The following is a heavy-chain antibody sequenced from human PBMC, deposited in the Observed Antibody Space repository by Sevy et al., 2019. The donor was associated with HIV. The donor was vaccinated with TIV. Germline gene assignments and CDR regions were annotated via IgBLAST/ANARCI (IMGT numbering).Heavy chain of an antibody. D-gene: IGHD2-15*01. Sequence: GGSLRLSCAASGFTFSSYAMSWVRQAPGKGLEWVSAISGRGGSTYYADSVKGRFTISRDNSKNTLYLQMNSLRAEDTAVYYCAKRGLLTSSYFDYWGQGTLVTVSS. V-gene: IGHV3-23*01. CDR2: ISGRGGST. CDR1: GFTFSSYA. CDR3: AKRGLLTSSYFDY. J-gene: IGHJ4*02.